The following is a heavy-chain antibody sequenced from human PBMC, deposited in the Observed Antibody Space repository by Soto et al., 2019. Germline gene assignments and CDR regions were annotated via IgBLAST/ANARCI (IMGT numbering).Heavy chain of an antibody. D-gene: IGHD3-3*01. CDR1: GGSISSGDYY. J-gene: IGHJ6*02. V-gene: IGHV4-30-4*01. CDR2: IYYSGST. Sequence: PSETLSLTCTVSGGSISSGDYYWSWIRQPPGKGLEWIGYIYYSGSTYYNPSLKSRVTISVDTSKNQFSLKLSSVTAADTAVYYCARDQPFSGYDFWSGYYYYYYYYGMDVWGQGTTVTVSS. CDR3: ARDQPFSGYDFWSGYYYYYYYYGMDV.